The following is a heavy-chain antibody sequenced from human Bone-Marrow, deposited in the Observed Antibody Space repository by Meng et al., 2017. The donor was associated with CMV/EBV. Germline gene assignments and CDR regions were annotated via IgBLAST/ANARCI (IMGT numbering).Heavy chain of an antibody. CDR2: IYYSGST. CDR3: ARYNIVVVPAAIYNWFDP. CDR1: GGSISNTGYY. J-gene: IGHJ5*02. V-gene: IGHV4-39*01. D-gene: IGHD2-2*02. Sequence: SETLSLTCTVSGGSISNTGYYWGWIRQPPGKGLEWIGSIYYSGSTYYNPSLKSRVTISVDTSKNQFSLKLSSVTAADTAVYYCARYNIVVVPAAIYNWFDPWGQGTLVTVSS.